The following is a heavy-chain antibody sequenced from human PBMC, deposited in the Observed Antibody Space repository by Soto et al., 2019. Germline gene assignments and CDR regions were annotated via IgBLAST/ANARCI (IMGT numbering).Heavy chain of an antibody. CDR2: ISGSGGST. D-gene: IGHD3-16*02. CDR1: GFTFSSYA. Sequence: PGGSLRLSCAASGFTFSSYAMSWVRQAPGKGLEWVSAISGSGGSTYYADSVKGRFTISRDNSKNTLYLQMNSLRAEDTAVYYCAKDRPLRLGELSFLYDYWGQGTLVTVSS. V-gene: IGHV3-23*01. CDR3: AKDRPLRLGELSFLYDY. J-gene: IGHJ4*02.